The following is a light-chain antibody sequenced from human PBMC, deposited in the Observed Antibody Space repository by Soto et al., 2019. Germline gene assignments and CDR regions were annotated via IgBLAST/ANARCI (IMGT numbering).Light chain of an antibody. CDR2: KAS. Sequence: IQMTQYTSTLSASVGDRVTITCRASQPIRTWLAWYQEKPGKAPKLLIYKASALESGVPSRFSGSGSGTEFTLTIISLEPEDFATYYCQHYTTYPWTFGQGTKVAIK. J-gene: IGKJ1*01. V-gene: IGKV1-5*03. CDR1: QPIRTW. CDR3: QHYTTYPWT.